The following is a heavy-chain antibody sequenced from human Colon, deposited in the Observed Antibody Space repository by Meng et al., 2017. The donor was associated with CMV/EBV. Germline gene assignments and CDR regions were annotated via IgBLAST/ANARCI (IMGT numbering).Heavy chain of an antibody. Sequence: SVKVTCKASGGTLSSYTINWVRQAPGQGLEWMGRIIPVLGITKSAQRFQGRVTITADKSTGTAYMELTSLKSEDTAVYYCAGGIPTTFDAFDIWGHGTMVTVSS. CDR3: AGGIPTTFDAFDI. V-gene: IGHV1-69*02. CDR1: GGTLSSYT. D-gene: IGHD4-17*01. CDR2: IIPVLGIT. J-gene: IGHJ3*02.